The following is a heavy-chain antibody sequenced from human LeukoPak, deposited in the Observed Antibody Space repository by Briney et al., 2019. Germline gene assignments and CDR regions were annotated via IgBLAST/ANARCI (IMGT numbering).Heavy chain of an antibody. J-gene: IGHJ4*02. Sequence: SETLSLTCTVSGGSISSGDYYWSWIRQPPGKGLEWIGEINHSGSTNYNPSLKSRVIISQDTSKNQFSLKLSSVTAADTAVYYCASYGGHSVLDYWGQGTLVTVSS. V-gene: IGHV4-39*07. CDR1: GGSISSGDYY. D-gene: IGHD4-23*01. CDR2: INHSGST. CDR3: ASYGGHSVLDY.